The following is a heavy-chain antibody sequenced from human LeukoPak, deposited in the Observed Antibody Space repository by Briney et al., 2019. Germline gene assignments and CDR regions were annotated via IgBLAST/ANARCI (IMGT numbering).Heavy chain of an antibody. CDR3: ARDREAVANWGYDWFDP. J-gene: IGHJ5*02. CDR2: ISTSGST. CDR1: GGSISSYY. V-gene: IGHV4-4*07. Sequence: PSETLSLTRTVSGGSISSYYWRWIRQPAGKGLEWIGRISTSGSTNYNPSLNSRVTMSVATSNNQFSLKLSSVTAADTAVYYCARDREAVANWGYDWFDPWGQGTLVTVSS. D-gene: IGHD7-27*01.